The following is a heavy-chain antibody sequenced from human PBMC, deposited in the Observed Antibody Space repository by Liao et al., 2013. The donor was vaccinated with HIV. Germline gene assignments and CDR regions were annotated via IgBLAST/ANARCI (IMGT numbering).Heavy chain of an antibody. D-gene: IGHD7-27*01. CDR1: GGSFSGYY. CDR2: INHSGST. Sequence: QVQLQQWGAGLLKPSETLSLTCAVYGGSFSGYYWSWIRQPPGKGLEWIGEINHSGSTYYNPSLKSRVTISVDTSKNQFSLKLSSVTAADTAVYYCARDFHPHWGFGPYAKFDYWGQGTLVTVSS. CDR3: ARDFHPHWGFGPYAKFDY. V-gene: IGHV4-34*01. J-gene: IGHJ4*02.